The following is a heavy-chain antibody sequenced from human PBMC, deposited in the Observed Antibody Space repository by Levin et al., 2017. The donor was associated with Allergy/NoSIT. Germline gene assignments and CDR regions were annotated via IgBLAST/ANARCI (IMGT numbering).Heavy chain of an antibody. CDR3: ARDWGGEDTAMSEGFYDAFDI. D-gene: IGHD5-18*01. Sequence: SSETLSLTCTVSGGSISSSSYYWGWIRQPPGKGLEWIGSIYYSGSTYYNPSLKSRVTISVDTSKNQFSLKLSSVTAADTAVYYCARDWGGEDTAMSEGFYDAFDIWGQGTMVTVSS. J-gene: IGHJ3*02. CDR2: IYYSGST. CDR1: GGSISSSSYY. V-gene: IGHV4-39*07.